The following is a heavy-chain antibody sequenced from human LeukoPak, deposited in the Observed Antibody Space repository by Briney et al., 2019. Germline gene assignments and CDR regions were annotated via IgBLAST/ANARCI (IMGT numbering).Heavy chain of an antibody. CDR3: VKDFGRNLGGPGY. J-gene: IGHJ4*02. V-gene: IGHV3-53*01. CDR2: FTDYGRT. CDR1: GFTVSSNY. Sequence: GGSLRLSCAASGFTVSSNYMSWVRQAPGGGLEWVSGFTDYGRTHYADSVKDRFAISRDNSKSTLYLQMDSLRAEDTAVYYCVKDFGRNLGGPGYWGRGTLVTVSS. D-gene: IGHD3-10*01.